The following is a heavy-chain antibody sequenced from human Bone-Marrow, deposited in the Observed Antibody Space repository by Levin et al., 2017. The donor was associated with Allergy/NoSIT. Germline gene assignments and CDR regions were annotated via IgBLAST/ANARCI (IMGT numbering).Heavy chain of an antibody. D-gene: IGHD2-15*01. Sequence: GGSLRLSCTASGFTFNLHGMNWVRQAPGKGLEWVAVISYDGGHKYYADSVKGRFTISRDNSKNTVYLEMNSLRPEDTAVYYCAKPKSTFCDGGSCYSTNFDDWGQGALVTVSS. V-gene: IGHV3-30*18. CDR3: AKPKSTFCDGGSCYSTNFDD. CDR1: GFTFNLHG. CDR2: ISYDGGHK. J-gene: IGHJ4*02.